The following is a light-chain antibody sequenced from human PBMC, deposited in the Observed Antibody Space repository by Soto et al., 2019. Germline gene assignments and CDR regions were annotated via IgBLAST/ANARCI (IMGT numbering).Light chain of an antibody. CDR2: KAS. CDR3: QQYNSYWT. CDR1: QFISSS. Sequence: DIQMTQSPSTLSASVGDRVTITCRASQFISSSLAWYQQKPGKAPKLLIYKASTLESGVPSRFSGSGSGTEFTLTISSLQPDDFATYYCQQYNSYWTFGQGTKVDIK. V-gene: IGKV1-5*03. J-gene: IGKJ1*01.